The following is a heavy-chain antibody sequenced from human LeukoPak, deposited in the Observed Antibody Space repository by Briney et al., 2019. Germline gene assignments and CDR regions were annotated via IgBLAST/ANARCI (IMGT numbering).Heavy chain of an antibody. CDR1: GFTFSSDS. J-gene: IGHJ4*02. V-gene: IGHV3-21*01. Sequence: GGSLRLSCAASGFTFSSDSMNWVRQAPGKGLEWVSSISSSSSYIYYADSVKGRFTISRDNAKNSLYLQMNSLRAEDTAVYYCARVCRYSGYDWDYWGQGTLVTVSS. CDR3: ARVCRYSGYDWDY. CDR2: ISSSSSYI. D-gene: IGHD5-12*01.